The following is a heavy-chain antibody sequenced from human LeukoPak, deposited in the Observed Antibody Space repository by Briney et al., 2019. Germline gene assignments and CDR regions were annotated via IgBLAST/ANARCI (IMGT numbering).Heavy chain of an antibody. CDR3: TQSNY. CDR1: GCSFTSYW. Sequence: GESLKISCKGSGCSFTSYWIGWVRQASGKGLEWVGRIGSKADNYATAYAASVQGRCTISRDDSKSTAYLQLNSLKTEDTAVYYCTQSNYWGQGALVTVSS. CDR2: IGSKADNYAT. J-gene: IGHJ4*02. V-gene: IGHV3-73*01.